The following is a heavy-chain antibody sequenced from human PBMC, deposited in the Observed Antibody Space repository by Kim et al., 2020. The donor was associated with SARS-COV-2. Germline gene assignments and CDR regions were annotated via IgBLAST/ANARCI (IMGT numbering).Heavy chain of an antibody. CDR1: GGSVSSGSYY. D-gene: IGHD2-21*02. CDR2: IYYSGST. V-gene: IGHV4-61*01. CDR3: ARDRYGGNSY. J-gene: IGHJ4*02. Sequence: SETLSLTCTVSGGSVSSGSYYWSWIRQPPGKGLEWIGYIYYSGSTNYNPSLKSRVTISVDTSKNQFSLKLSSVTAADTAVYYCARDRYGGNSYRGQGTLV.